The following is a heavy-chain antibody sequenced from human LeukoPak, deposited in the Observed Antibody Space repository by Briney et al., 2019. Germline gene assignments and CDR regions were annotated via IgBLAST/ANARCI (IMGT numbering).Heavy chain of an antibody. J-gene: IGHJ3*02. CDR2: ISSSGSTI. CDR1: GFTFSSYE. Sequence: PGGSLRLSCAASGFTFSSYEMNWVRQAPGKGLEWVSYISSSGSTIYYADSVKGRFTISRDNAKNSLYLQMNSLRAEDTAVYYCAALRYFDWLWDDAFDIWGQGTMVTVSS. CDR3: AALRYFDWLWDDAFDI. D-gene: IGHD3-9*01. V-gene: IGHV3-48*03.